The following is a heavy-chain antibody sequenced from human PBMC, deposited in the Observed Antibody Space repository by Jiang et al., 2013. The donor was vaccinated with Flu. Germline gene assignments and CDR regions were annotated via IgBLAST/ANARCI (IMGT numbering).Heavy chain of an antibody. CDR2: ICYSGTT. CDR3: ARRKRYDDRSGHLYDS. CDR1: GASISTGDYF. D-gene: IGHD3-22*01. J-gene: IGHJ5*01. V-gene: IGHV4-39*01. Sequence: GLVKPSETLSLTCSVSGASISTGDYFWGWIRQPPGKGLEWIGSICYSGTTYYNPSLTSRVTISVDTSKNHFSLNLKSVTAADTAVYYCARRKRYDDRSGHLYDSWGQGTLIIVSS.